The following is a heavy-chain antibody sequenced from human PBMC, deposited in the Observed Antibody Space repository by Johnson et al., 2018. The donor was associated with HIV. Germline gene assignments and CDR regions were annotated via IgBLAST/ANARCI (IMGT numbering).Heavy chain of an antibody. CDR1: GFTFDDYA. V-gene: IGHV3-9*01. CDR2: ISWNRGSI. Sequence: VQLVESGGGLVQPGRSLRLSCAASGFTFDDYAMHWVRQVSGKGLEWVSGISWNRGSIGYADSVKGRFTISRDNAKNSLYLQMNSLRAEDTALYYCAAIGGIGSSWSAAFDIWGQGTMVTVSS. CDR3: AAIGGIGSSWSAAFDI. J-gene: IGHJ3*02. D-gene: IGHD6-13*01.